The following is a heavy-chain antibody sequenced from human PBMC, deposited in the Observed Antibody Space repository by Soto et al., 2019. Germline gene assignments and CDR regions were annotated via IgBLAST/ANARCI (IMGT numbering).Heavy chain of an antibody. CDR2: INHSGST. V-gene: IGHV4-34*01. Sequence: SETLSLTCAVYGGSFSGYYWSWIRQPPGKGLEWIGEINHSGSTNYNPSLKSRVTISVDTSKNQFSLKLSSVTAADTAVYYCARDQWLVLRYYYGMDVWGQGTTVTSP. D-gene: IGHD6-19*01. CDR3: ARDQWLVLRYYYGMDV. J-gene: IGHJ6*02. CDR1: GGSFSGYY.